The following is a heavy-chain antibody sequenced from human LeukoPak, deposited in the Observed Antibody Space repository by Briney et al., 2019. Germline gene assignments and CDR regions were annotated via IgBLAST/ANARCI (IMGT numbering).Heavy chain of an antibody. J-gene: IGHJ4*02. CDR1: GGSISSGGYS. CDR2: IYHSGST. D-gene: IGHD5-12*01. CDR3: AREGGYGSIDY. Sequence: SETLSLTCAVSGGSISSGGYSWSWIRQPPEKGLEWIGYIYHSGSTYYNPSLKSRVTISVDRSKNQFSLKLSSVTAADTAVYYCAREGGYGSIDYWGQGTLVTVSS. V-gene: IGHV4-30-2*01.